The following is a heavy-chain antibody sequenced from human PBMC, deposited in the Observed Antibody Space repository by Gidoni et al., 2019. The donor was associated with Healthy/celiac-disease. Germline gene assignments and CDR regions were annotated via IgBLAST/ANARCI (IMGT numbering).Heavy chain of an antibody. CDR3: ARALHCSSTSCYVGDGDI. V-gene: IGHV3-33*01. CDR1: GFPFISYG. J-gene: IGHJ3*02. Sequence: AASGFPFISYGMHWVRQAPGKGLEWVAVIGYDGRNKDYEDSVKGRFTISRDNSKNTLYLKMNSLRGEDTAVYYCARALHCSSTSCYVGDGDIWGQGTMVTVSS. D-gene: IGHD2-2*01. CDR2: IGYDGRNK.